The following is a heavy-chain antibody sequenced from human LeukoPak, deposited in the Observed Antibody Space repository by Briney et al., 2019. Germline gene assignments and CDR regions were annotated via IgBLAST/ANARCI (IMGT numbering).Heavy chain of an antibody. CDR2: IIPILGMA. V-gene: IGHV1-69*04. J-gene: IGHJ5*02. D-gene: IGHD3-22*01. Sequence: SVKVSCKASGGTFSSYAISWVRQAPGQGLEWMGRIIPILGMANYAQKFQGRVTITADKSTSTAYMELSSLRPEDTAVYYCARVYNYYDSSGYQNWFDPWGQGTLVTVSS. CDR3: ARVYNYYDSSGYQNWFDP. CDR1: GGTFSSYA.